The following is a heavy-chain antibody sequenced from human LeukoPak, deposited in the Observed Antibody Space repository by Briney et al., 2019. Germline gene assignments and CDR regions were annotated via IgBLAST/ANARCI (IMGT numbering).Heavy chain of an antibody. CDR2: INSDGSST. V-gene: IGHV3-74*01. D-gene: IGHD3-9*01. CDR1: GFTVSSNY. J-gene: IGHJ4*02. CDR3: ARSLTGYSAAY. Sequence: PGGSLRLSCAASGFTVSSNYMSWVRQAPGKGLVWVSRINSDGSSTSYADSVKGRFTISRDNAKNTLYLQMNSLRAEDTAVYYCARSLTGYSAAYWGQGTLVTVSS.